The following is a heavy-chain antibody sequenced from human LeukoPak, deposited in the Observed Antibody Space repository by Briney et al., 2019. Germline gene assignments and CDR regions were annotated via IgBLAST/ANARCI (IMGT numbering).Heavy chain of an antibody. D-gene: IGHD2-21*02. V-gene: IGHV3-23*01. CDR1: GFTFSSYA. CDR3: VKDWRNEANCGGDCLES. Sequence: PGGSLRLSCAASGFTFSSYAMSWVRQAPGKGLEWVSSMNSGGDTYYADSVKGRFTISRDNSKNTLYLQMNSLRAEDTAVYYCVKDWRNEANCGGDCLESWGQRTLVTVSS. J-gene: IGHJ4*02. CDR2: MNSGGDT.